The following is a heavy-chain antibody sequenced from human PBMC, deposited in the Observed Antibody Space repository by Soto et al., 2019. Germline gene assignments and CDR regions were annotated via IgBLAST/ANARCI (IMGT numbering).Heavy chain of an antibody. Sequence: GGSLRLSCAASGFTVSSNYMSWVRQAPGKGLEWVSVIYSDGSTYYADSVKGRFTISRDKSKNTLYLQMNSLRAEDTAVYYCAVGNKRSGSFDYWGQGTLVTVSS. CDR1: GFTVSSNY. J-gene: IGHJ4*02. CDR3: AVGNKRSGSFDY. V-gene: IGHV3-66*01. D-gene: IGHD3-3*01. CDR2: IYSDGST.